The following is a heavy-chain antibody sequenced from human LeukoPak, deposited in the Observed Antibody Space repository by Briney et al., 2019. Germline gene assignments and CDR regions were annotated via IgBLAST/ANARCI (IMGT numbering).Heavy chain of an antibody. J-gene: IGHJ4*02. CDR3: TTDFVVVTADPAGY. CDR2: IKSKTDGGTT. Sequence: GGSLRLSCAASGFTFSNAWMSWVRQAPGKGLEWVGRIKSKTDGGTTVYAAPVKGRFTISRDDSKNTLYLQMNSLKTEDTAVYYCTTDFVVVTADPAGYWGQGTLVTVSS. V-gene: IGHV3-15*01. CDR1: GFTFSNAW. D-gene: IGHD2-21*02.